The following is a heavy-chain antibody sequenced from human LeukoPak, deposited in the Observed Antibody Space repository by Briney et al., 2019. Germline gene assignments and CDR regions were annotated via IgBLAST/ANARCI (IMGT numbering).Heavy chain of an antibody. CDR3: ARGRATVVKYYYGMDG. V-gene: IGHV1-8*01. D-gene: IGHD4-23*01. CDR1: GYTFTSYD. J-gene: IGHJ6*02. CDR2: MNPNSGNT. Sequence: ASVKVSCKASGYTFTSYDINRVRQATGQGLEWMGWMNPNSGNTGYAQKFQGRVTMTRNTPISTAYMELSSLRSEDTAVYHCARGRATVVKYYYGMDGWGQGTTVTVSS.